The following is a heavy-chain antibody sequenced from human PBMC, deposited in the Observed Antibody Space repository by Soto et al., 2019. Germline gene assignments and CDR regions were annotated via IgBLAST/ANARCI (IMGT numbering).Heavy chain of an antibody. CDR1: GFTFSSYW. CDR3: ARVRMAAAGDY. CDR2: IKQDGSEK. J-gene: IGHJ4*02. D-gene: IGHD6-13*01. V-gene: IGHV3-7*03. Sequence: GGSLRLSCAASGFTFSSYWMSWVRQAQGKGLEWVANIKQDGSEKYYVDSVKGRFTISRDNAKNSLYLQMNSLRAEDTAGYYCARVRMAAAGDYWGQGTLVTVSS.